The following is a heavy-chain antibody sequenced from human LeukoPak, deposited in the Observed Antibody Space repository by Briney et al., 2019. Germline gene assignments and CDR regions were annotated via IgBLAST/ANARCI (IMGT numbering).Heavy chain of an antibody. Sequence: ASVKVSCKASGYTFTGYYIHWVRQAPGQGLKWMGWINPNNGGTNYAQKVQGRVTMTTDTSTSTAYMELRSLRSDDTAVYYCARDTGNVVVIDVPQDAFDIWGQGTMVTVSS. V-gene: IGHV1-2*02. CDR2: INPNNGGT. CDR1: GYTFTGYY. D-gene: IGHD2-21*01. CDR3: ARDTGNVVVIDVPQDAFDI. J-gene: IGHJ3*02.